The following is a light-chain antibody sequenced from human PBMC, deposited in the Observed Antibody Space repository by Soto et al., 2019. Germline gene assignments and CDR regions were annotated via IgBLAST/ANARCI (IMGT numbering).Light chain of an antibody. V-gene: IGKV3-20*01. CDR3: QQYLSSPQT. CDR1: QSVSSSY. Sequence: EIELTQSPGTLSLSPGERAALSCRASQSVSSSYLAWYQQIPGQAPRLLIYGASSRATGIPDRFSGSGSGTDFTLTISRLEPEDSAVYYCQQYLSSPQTFGQGTKV. CDR2: GAS. J-gene: IGKJ1*01.